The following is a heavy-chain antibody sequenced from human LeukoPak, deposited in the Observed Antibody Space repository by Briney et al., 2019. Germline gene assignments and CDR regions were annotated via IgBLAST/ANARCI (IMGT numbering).Heavy chain of an antibody. CDR2: IYYSGST. D-gene: IGHD5-18*01. CDR3: ARLGAGGYSYGPEDWFDP. J-gene: IGHJ5*02. Sequence: SETLSLTCTVSGGSISIYYWSWIRQPPGKGLEWIGYIYYSGSTNYNPSLKSRVTISVDTSKNQFSLKLSSVTAADTAVYYCARLGAGGYSYGPEDWFDPWGQGTLVTVSS. V-gene: IGHV4-59*01. CDR1: GGSISIYY.